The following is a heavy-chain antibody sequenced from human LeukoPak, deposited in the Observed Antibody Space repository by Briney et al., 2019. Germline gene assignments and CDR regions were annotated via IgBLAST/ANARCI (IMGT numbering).Heavy chain of an antibody. V-gene: IGHV4-4*07. Sequence: PSETLSLTCTVSGGSISSYYWSWIRQPAGKGLEWIGRIYTSGSTNYNPSLKSRVTMSVDTSKNQFSLKLSSVTAADTAVYYCARGRVWSGNYYYYYMDVWGKGTTVTVSS. D-gene: IGHD3-3*01. CDR2: IYTSGST. J-gene: IGHJ6*03. CDR3: ARGRVWSGNYYYYYMDV. CDR1: GGSISSYY.